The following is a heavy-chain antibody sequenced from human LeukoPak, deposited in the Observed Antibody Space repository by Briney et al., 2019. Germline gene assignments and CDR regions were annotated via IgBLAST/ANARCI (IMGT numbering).Heavy chain of an antibody. J-gene: IGHJ4*02. CDR3: ARDVAPIDY. CDR1: GFTFSSYE. CDR2: ISSSGSTI. V-gene: IGHV3-48*03. Sequence: GGSLRLSCAASGFTFSSYEMNWVRQAPGKGLEWVSYISSSGSTIYYADSVKGRFTISRDNAKHSLSLQMNSLRAEDTAVYYCARDVAPIDYWGRGTLVTVSS.